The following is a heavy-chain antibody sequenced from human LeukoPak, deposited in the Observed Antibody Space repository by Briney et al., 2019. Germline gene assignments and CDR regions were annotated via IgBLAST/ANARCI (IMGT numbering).Heavy chain of an antibody. D-gene: IGHD3-10*01. CDR3: ARVRYYGSGYGMDV. J-gene: IGHJ6*02. Sequence: PWASVKVSCKASGYTFTSDGISWGRQAPGQGLEWMGWISAYNGNTNYAQKLQGRVTMTTDTSTSTAYMELRSLRSDDTAVYYCARVRYYGSGYGMDVWGQGTTVTVSS. CDR2: ISAYNGNT. V-gene: IGHV1-18*01. CDR1: GYTFTSDG.